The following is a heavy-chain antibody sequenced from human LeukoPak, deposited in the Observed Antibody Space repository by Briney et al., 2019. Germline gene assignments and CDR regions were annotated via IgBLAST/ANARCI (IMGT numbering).Heavy chain of an antibody. J-gene: IGHJ4*02. V-gene: IGHV2-5*02. CDR3: AHRKNYYDSSVFDN. Sequence: SGPTLVNPTQTLTLTCTFSGFSLNTRGVGAGWIRQPPGRALEWLALIYWEDDRRYSPSLKSRLTITKDTSKNQVVLTMTNMDPVDTATYFCAHRKNYYDSSVFDNWGQGTLVTVSS. D-gene: IGHD3-22*01. CDR2: IYWEDDR. CDR1: GFSLNTRGVG.